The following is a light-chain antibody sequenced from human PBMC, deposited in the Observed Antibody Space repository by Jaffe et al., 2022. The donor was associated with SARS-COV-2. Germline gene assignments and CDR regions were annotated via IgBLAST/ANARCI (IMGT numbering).Light chain of an antibody. J-gene: IGKJ1*01. CDR3: QQYNYWPGT. Sequence: ETVMTQSPATLSMSPGEGVTLSCRASQTVYTNLAWYQQKPGQAPRLLIYGASTRATDFPARFSGGGSGTEFTLTISSLQSEDFAVYYCQQYNYWPGTFGQGTKVEIK. CDR1: QTVYTN. V-gene: IGKV3-15*01. CDR2: GAS.